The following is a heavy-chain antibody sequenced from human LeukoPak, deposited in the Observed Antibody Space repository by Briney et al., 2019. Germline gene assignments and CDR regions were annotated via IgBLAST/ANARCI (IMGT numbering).Heavy chain of an antibody. V-gene: IGHV4-34*01. CDR2: INHSGST. Sequence: SETLSLTCAVYGGSFSGYYWSWIRQPPGKGLEWIGEINHSGSTNYNPSLKSRVTISVDTSKNQFSLKLSSVTAADTAVYYCAGEGIAVADDAFDIWGQGTMVTVSS. D-gene: IGHD6-19*01. CDR3: AGEGIAVADDAFDI. J-gene: IGHJ3*02. CDR1: GGSFSGYY.